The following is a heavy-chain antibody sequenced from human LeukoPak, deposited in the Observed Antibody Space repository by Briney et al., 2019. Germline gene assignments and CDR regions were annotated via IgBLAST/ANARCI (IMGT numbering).Heavy chain of an antibody. V-gene: IGHV1-69*13. J-gene: IGHJ6*02. CDR3: ARRRGYCTNGVCSMDRYYYYYYGMDV. CDR2: IIPIFGTA. CDR1: GYTFTSYG. Sequence: GASVKVSCKASGYTFTSYGISWVRQAPGQGLEWMGGIIPIFGTANYAQKFQGRVTITADESTSTAYMELSSLRSEDTAVYYCARRRGYCTNGVCSMDRYYYYYYGMDVWGQGTTVTVSS. D-gene: IGHD2-8*01.